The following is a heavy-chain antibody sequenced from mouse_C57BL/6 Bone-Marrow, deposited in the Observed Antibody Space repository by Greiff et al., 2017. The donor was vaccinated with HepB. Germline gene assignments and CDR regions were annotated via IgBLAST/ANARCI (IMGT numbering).Heavy chain of an antibody. CDR2: ISNGGGST. J-gene: IGHJ2*01. D-gene: IGHD2-4*01. CDR1: GFTFSDYY. V-gene: IGHV5-12*01. CDR3: ARQSMITTGAYYFDY. Sequence: EVQLVESGGGLVQPGGSLKLSCAASGFTFSDYYMYWVRQTPEKRLEWVAYISNGGGSTYYPDTVKGRFTISRDNAKNTLYLQMSRLKSEDTAMYYCARQSMITTGAYYFDYWGQGTTLTVSS.